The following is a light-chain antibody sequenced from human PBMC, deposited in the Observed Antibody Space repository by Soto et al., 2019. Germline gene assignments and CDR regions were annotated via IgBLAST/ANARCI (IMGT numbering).Light chain of an antibody. V-gene: IGLV3-21*02. CDR2: DDS. J-gene: IGLJ1*01. CDR3: QVWDRSSEHYV. Sequence: SYELTQPPSVSVAPGQTARVACGGDDIAYKSVHWYQQRPGQAPVLVVYDDSARPTGISERFSGSNSGNTATLTISRVEAGDGADYYCQVWDRSSEHYVFGTGTKVTVL. CDR1: DIAYKS.